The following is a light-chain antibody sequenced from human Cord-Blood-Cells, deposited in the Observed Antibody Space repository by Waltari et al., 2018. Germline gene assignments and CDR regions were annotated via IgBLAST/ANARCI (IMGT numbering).Light chain of an antibody. CDR3: KHRSNWPPVT. Sequence: EILLTQSPATLSLSPGERATLACRASQSVSSYLAWYQQKPGQAPRLLIYDASNRATGIPARFSGSGSRTDLTITISSIEPEDFAVYYSKHRSNWPPVTFGKGTRLEI. V-gene: IGKV3-11*01. CDR2: DAS. CDR1: QSVSSY. J-gene: IGKJ5*01.